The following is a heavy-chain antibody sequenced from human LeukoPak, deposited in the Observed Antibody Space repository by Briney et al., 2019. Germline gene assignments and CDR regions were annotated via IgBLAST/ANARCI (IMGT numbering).Heavy chain of an antibody. V-gene: IGHV4-38-2*02. CDR2: IYHSGST. D-gene: IGHD1-26*01. CDR3: ARVPVNIWENWFDP. J-gene: IGHJ5*02. Sequence: SETLSLTCTVSGYSISSGYYWGWIRQPPVKGLEWIGSIYHSGSTYYNPSLKSRVTISVDTSKNQFSLKLSSVTAADTAVYYCARVPVNIWENWFDPWGQGTLVTVSS. CDR1: GYSISSGYY.